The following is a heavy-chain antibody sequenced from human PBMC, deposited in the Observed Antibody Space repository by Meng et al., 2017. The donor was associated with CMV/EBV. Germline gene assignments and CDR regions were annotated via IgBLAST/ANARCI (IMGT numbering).Heavy chain of an antibody. CDR2: IYYSGST. Sequence: SETLSLTCTASGGSVSSGSYYWSWIRQPPGKGLEWIGYIYYSGSTNYNPSLKSRVTISVDTSKNQFSLKLSSVTAADTAVYYCASASGSLISFDYWGQGTLVTVSS. D-gene: IGHD1-26*01. CDR1: GGSVSSGSYY. CDR3: ASASGSLISFDY. V-gene: IGHV4-61*01. J-gene: IGHJ4*02.